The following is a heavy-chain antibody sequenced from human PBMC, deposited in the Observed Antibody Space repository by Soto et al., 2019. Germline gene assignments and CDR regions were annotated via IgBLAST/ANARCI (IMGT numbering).Heavy chain of an antibody. D-gene: IGHD2-2*01. V-gene: IGHV1-69*13. J-gene: IGHJ6*02. CDR1: GGTFSSYA. CDR3: ASAGGTVVVPAATSYYYYGMDV. CDR2: IIPIFGTA. Sequence: SVKVSCKASGGTFSSYAISWVRQAPGQGLEWMGGIIPIFGTANYAQKFQGRVTITADESTSTVYMELSSLRSEDTAVYYCASAGGTVVVPAATSYYYYGMDVWGQGTTVTDSS.